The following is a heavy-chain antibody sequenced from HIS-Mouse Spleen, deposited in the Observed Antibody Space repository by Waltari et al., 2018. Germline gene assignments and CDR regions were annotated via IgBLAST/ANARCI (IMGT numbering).Heavy chain of an antibody. CDR1: GYTFTGSY. Sequence: QVQLVQSGAEVKTPGASVKVSCQASGYTFTGSYMHWFRQAPGQGLEWMGWINPNSGGTNYAQKFQGRVTMTRDTSISTAYMELSRLRSDDTAVYYCARGAPTAAAEYFQHWGQGTLVTVSS. CDR2: INPNSGGT. V-gene: IGHV1-2*02. CDR3: ARGAPTAAAEYFQH. J-gene: IGHJ1*01. D-gene: IGHD6-13*01.